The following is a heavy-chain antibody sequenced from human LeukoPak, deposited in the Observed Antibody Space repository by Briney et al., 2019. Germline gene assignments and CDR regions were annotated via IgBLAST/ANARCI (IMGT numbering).Heavy chain of an antibody. V-gene: IGHV1-2*02. J-gene: IGHJ4*02. CDR1: GYTFTGYY. D-gene: IGHD5-18*01. CDR2: INPNSGGT. CDR3: ARGGGYSYGSGSY. Sequence: ASVKVSRKASGYTFTGYYMHWVRQAPGQGLEWMGWINPNSGGTNYAQKFQGRVTMTRDTSISTAYMELSRLRSDDTAVYYCARGGGYSYGSGSYWGQGTLVTVSS.